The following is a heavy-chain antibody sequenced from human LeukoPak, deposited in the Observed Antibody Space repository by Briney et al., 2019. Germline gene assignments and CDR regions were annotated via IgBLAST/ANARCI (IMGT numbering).Heavy chain of an antibody. D-gene: IGHD4-17*01. J-gene: IGHJ4*02. Sequence: PGRSLRLSCAASGFTFSSYGMHGVRQAPGKGLEWVAVISYDGSNKYYADSVKGRFTISRDNSKNALYLQMNSLRAEDTAVYYCAKDLSSYGDYPENFDSWGQGTLVTVSS. CDR3: AKDLSSYGDYPENFDS. V-gene: IGHV3-30*18. CDR2: ISYDGSNK. CDR1: GFTFSSYG.